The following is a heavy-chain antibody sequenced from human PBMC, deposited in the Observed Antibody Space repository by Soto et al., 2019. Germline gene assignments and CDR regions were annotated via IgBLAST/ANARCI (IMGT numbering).Heavy chain of an antibody. V-gene: IGHV1-18*01. CDR2: ISAYNGNT. CDR3: ARDCSSTSCYGALDAFDI. Sequence: ASVKVSCKASGYTFTSYGISWVRQAPGQGLEWMEWISAYNGNTNYAQKLQGRVTMTTDTSTSTAYMELRSLRSDDTAVYYCARDCSSTSCYGALDAFDIWGQGTMVTVSS. D-gene: IGHD2-2*01. J-gene: IGHJ3*02. CDR1: GYTFTSYG.